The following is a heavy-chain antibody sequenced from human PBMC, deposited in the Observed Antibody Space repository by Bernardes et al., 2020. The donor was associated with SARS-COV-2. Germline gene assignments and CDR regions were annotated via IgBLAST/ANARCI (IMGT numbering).Heavy chain of an antibody. Sequence: GSLRLSCGASGFTFRNYWMHWVRQAPGKGLEWVSRIKTDGSSRNYAESVKGRFTISRDNAGNALSLQMNSLEAEDTALYYCVRGASAGYLLDYWGQGTLVIVSS. CDR1: GFTFRNYW. CDR2: IKTDGSSR. CDR3: VRGASAGYLLDY. D-gene: IGHD5-18*01. J-gene: IGHJ4*02. V-gene: IGHV3-74*01.